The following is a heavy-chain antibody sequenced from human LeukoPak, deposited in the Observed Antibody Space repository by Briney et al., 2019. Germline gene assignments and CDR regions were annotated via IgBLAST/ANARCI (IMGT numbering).Heavy chain of an antibody. Sequence: GGSLRLSCAASGFTVSSNYMSWVRQAPGKGLEWVSVIYSGGSTYYADSVKGRFTISRDNSKNTLYLQMNSLRAEDTAVYYCARDPGSYYGSGSYDYWGQRTLVTVSS. CDR1: GFTVSSNY. CDR2: IYSGGST. CDR3: ARDPGSYYGSGSYDY. J-gene: IGHJ4*02. D-gene: IGHD3-10*01. V-gene: IGHV3-66*01.